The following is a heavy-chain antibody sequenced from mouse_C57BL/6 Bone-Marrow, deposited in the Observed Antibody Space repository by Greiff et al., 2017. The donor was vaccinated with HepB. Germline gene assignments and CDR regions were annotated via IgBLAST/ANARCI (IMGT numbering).Heavy chain of an antibody. J-gene: IGHJ1*03. D-gene: IGHD1-1*01. CDR3: ARPTVVDWYFDV. CDR2: IYPGSGNT. V-gene: IGHV1-76*01. Sequence: VKLMESGAELVRPGASVKLSCKASGYTFTDYYINWVKQRPGQGLEWIARIYPGSGNTYYNEKFKGKATLTAEKSSSTAYMQLSSLTSEDSAVYFCARPTVVDWYFDVWGTGTTVTVSS. CDR1: GYTFTDYY.